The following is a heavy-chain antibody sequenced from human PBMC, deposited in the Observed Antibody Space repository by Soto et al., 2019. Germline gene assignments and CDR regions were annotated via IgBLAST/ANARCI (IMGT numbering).Heavy chain of an antibody. Sequence: VQLVESGGGVVQPGRSLRLSCAASGFTFSNYWMTWVRQAPGKGLEWVANIKQDGSETNFVDSVKGRFTISRDNAKNSLYLQMNSLRAEDTAVYYCARALVNGGDYWGQGTLVTVSS. CDR2: IKQDGSET. CDR1: GFTFSNYW. D-gene: IGHD2-8*02. V-gene: IGHV3-7*01. J-gene: IGHJ4*02. CDR3: ARALVNGGDY.